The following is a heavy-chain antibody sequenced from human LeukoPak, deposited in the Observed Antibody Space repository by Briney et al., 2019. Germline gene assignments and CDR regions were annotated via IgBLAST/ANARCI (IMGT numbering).Heavy chain of an antibody. D-gene: IGHD1-1*01. Sequence: GGSLRLSCAASGFTVSSNYMSWVRQAPGKGLEWVAVIWYDGSNKYYADSVKGRFTISRDNSKNTLYLQMNSLRAEDTAVYYCARDRGQLGLFNWGQGTLVTVSS. V-gene: IGHV3-33*08. CDR1: GFTVSSNY. J-gene: IGHJ4*02. CDR3: ARDRGQLGLFN. CDR2: IWYDGSNK.